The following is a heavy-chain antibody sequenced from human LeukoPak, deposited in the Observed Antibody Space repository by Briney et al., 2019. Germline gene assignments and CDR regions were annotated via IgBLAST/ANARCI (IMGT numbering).Heavy chain of an antibody. CDR3: ARRYCSSTNCYAFDD. CDR1: GFTFSSYS. J-gene: IGHJ4*02. D-gene: IGHD2-2*01. Sequence: GGSLRLSCAASGFTFSSYSMNWVRQAPGKGLEWVSSISSSSTYIYYADSVKGRFTISRDNAKNSLYLQMNSLRAEDTAVYYCARRYCSSTNCYAFDDWGQGTLVTVSS. V-gene: IGHV3-21*01. CDR2: ISSSSTYI.